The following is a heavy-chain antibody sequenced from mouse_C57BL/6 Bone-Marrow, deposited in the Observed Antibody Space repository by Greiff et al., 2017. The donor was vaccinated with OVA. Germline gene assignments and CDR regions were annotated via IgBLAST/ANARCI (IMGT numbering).Heavy chain of an antibody. V-gene: IGHV1-81*01. CDR1: GYTFTSYG. CDR3: ARLGGGGCFFAY. D-gene: IGHD1-1*02. Sequence: VQLQQSGAELARPGASVKLSCKASGYTFTSYGISWVKQRTGQGLEWIGEIYPRSGNTYYNEKFKGKATLTADKSSSTAYMELRSLTSEDAAVFFWARLGGGGCFFAYWGQGTLVTVSA. CDR2: IYPRSGNT. J-gene: IGHJ3*01.